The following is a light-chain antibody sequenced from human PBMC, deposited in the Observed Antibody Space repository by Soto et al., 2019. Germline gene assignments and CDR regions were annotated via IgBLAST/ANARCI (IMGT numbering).Light chain of an antibody. CDR2: ATS. CDR3: QQSYSAWT. V-gene: IGKV3-20*01. Sequence: ELVLTQSPGTLSLSPGERATLSCRASQSVSSTFLAWYQQEPGQAPRLLIYATSTRATGIPDRFSGSGSGTDFTLTISSLQPEDFATYYCQQSYSAWTFGQGTKVDI. CDR1: QSVSSTF. J-gene: IGKJ1*01.